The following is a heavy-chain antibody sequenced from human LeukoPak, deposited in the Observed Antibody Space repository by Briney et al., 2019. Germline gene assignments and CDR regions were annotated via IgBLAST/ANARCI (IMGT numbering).Heavy chain of an antibody. J-gene: IGHJ4*02. CDR2: ISGNNDNP. Sequence: ASVKVSCKASGYTFSNSGINWVRQAPGQGLEWMGWISGNNDNPNYGQKFQGRFTVTTDSSTNTAYMELRNLRFDDTAVYYCARDGTSTDDYWGQGALVTVSS. CDR3: ARDGTSTDDY. D-gene: IGHD2-2*01. CDR1: GYTFSNSG. V-gene: IGHV1-18*01.